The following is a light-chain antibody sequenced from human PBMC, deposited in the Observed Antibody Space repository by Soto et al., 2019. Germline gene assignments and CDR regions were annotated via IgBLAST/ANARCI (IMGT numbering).Light chain of an antibody. CDR3: QQRSNWPPYT. J-gene: IGKJ2*01. CDR2: AAS. CDR1: QGISNS. V-gene: IGKV1-27*01. Sequence: DIQMTQSPSSLSASVGDRVTITCRASQGISNSLAWYQQKPGKVPTLLITAASTLRLGVPSRFRGSGSGTDFTLTISSLEPEDFAVYYCQQRSNWPPYTFGQGTKLEIK.